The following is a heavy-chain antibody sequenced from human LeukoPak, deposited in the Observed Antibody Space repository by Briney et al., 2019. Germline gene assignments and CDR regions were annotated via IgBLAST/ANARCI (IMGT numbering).Heavy chain of an antibody. Sequence: GGSLRLSCAASGFTFSSYGMHWVRQAPGKGLEWVAFIRYDGSNKYYADSVRGRFTISRDNAKNSLYLQMNSLRAEDTAVYYCAKSSPPPLRYWGQGTLVTVSS. J-gene: IGHJ4*02. CDR2: IRYDGSNK. V-gene: IGHV3-30*02. CDR3: AKSSPPPLRY. CDR1: GFTFSSYG.